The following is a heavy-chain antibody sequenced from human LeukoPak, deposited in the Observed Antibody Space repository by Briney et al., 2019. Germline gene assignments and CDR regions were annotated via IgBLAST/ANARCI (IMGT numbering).Heavy chain of an antibody. D-gene: IGHD2-15*01. J-gene: IGHJ4*02. Sequence: PGRSLRLSRAASGFTFSSYGMHWVRQAPGKGLEWVAVISYDGSNKYYADSVKGRFTISRDNSKNTLYLQMNSLRAEDTAVYYCAKGVLAYCSGGSCYDVHYWGQGTLVTVSS. CDR1: GFTFSSYG. V-gene: IGHV3-30*18. CDR3: AKGVLAYCSGGSCYDVHY. CDR2: ISYDGSNK.